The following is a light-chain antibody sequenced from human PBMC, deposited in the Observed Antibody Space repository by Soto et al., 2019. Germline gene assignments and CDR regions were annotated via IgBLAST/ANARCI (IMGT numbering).Light chain of an antibody. CDR1: QSIANW. J-gene: IGKJ5*01. Sequence: DIQLTQSPSYVSASVGDRVTITCRASQSIANWLAWYQQKPGKAPKLLISAASSLQTGVPSRFRGSGSGTDFPLTINSLQPEDFATYFCQQANSFPFTFGQGTRLEI. CDR3: QQANSFPFT. V-gene: IGKV1-12*02. CDR2: AAS.